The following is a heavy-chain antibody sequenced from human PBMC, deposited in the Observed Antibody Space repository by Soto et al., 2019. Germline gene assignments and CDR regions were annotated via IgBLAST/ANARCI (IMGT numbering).Heavy chain of an antibody. Sequence: GGSLRLSCAASGFTFSSYAMSWVRQAPGKGLEWVSAISGSGGSTYYADSVKGRFTISRDNSKNTLYLQMNSLRAEDTAVYYCAKVAATTVTHRAAYYFAYWGQGTLVTVSS. J-gene: IGHJ4*02. D-gene: IGHD4-17*01. CDR1: GFTFSSYA. CDR2: ISGSGGST. V-gene: IGHV3-23*01. CDR3: AKVAATTVTHRAAYYFAY.